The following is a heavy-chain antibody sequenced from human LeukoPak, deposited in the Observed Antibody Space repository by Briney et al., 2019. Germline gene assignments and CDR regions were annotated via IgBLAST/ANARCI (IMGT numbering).Heavy chain of an antibody. CDR2: IYTSGST. CDR1: GGSISSYY. J-gene: IGHJ4*02. Sequence: SETLSLTCTVSGGSISSYYWSWIRQPAGKGLEWIGRIYTSGSTNYNPSLKSRATVSLDKSKNQFSLRLSSVTAADTAVYYCVRGGAVAGSFDYWGQGTLVTVSS. CDR3: VRGGAVAGSFDY. V-gene: IGHV4-4*07. D-gene: IGHD6-19*01.